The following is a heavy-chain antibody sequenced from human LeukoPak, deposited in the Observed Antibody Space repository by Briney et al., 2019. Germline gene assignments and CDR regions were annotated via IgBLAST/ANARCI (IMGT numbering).Heavy chain of an antibody. V-gene: IGHV5-51*01. CDR2: IYPTDSIT. Sequence: PGESLKISCQTSGYDFSTKWIGWVRQMPGKGLEWMGIIYPTDSITRYSPSFQGHVSISVDTSINTAYLQWASLRPSDTATYFCARLAPDYADYWFDPWGQGTLVTVSS. J-gene: IGHJ5*02. CDR3: ARLAPDYADYWFDP. D-gene: IGHD4-17*01. CDR1: GYDFSTKW.